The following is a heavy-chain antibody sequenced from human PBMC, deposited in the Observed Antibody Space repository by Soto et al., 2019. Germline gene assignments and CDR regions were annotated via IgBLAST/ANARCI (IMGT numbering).Heavy chain of an antibody. CDR1: GFSLTTSGVG. D-gene: IGHD3-3*01. CDR2: IYWDDDK. Sequence: QITLNESGPTQVKPRQTLTLTCTFSGFSLTTSGVGVGWIRQSPGKAPEWLALIYWDDDKRYSPSLKSRLTITKDTSKNQVVLTMADLDPADTATYYCAHRVLRTVFGLVTTNAIYFDFWGQGTPVAVS. V-gene: IGHV2-5*02. CDR3: AHRVLRTVFGLVTTNAIYFDF. J-gene: IGHJ4*02.